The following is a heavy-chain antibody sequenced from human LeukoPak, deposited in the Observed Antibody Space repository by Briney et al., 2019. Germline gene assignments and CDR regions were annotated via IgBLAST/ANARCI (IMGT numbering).Heavy chain of an antibody. D-gene: IGHD3-16*01. CDR3: ARDMNY. V-gene: IGHV3-48*02. J-gene: IGHJ4*02. CDR1: GFTFSSYS. CDR2: ISSSSNTI. Sequence: PGGSLRLSCAASGFTFSSYSMNWVRQAPGKGLEWVSSISSSSNTIQYADSVKGRFTISRDNAKNSLHLQMNSLRDEDTAVYYCARDMNYWGQGTLVTVSS.